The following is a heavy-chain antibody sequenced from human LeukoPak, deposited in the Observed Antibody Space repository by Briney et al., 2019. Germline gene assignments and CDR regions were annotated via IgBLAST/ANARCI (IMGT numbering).Heavy chain of an antibody. CDR1: GYTFTSYA. J-gene: IGHJ3*02. Sequence: ASVKVSCKASGYTFTSYAMNWVRQAPGQGLEWMGWINTNTGNPTYAQGFTGRFVFSLDTSVSTAYLQISGPKAEDTAVYYCARPKLLCFGDLPDEAFDIWGKGTMVTVSS. CDR3: ARPKLLCFGDLPDEAFDI. V-gene: IGHV7-4-1*02. D-gene: IGHD3-10*01. CDR2: INTNTGNP.